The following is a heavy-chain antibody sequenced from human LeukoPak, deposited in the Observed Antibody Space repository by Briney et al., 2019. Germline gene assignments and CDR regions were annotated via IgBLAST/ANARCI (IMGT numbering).Heavy chain of an antibody. J-gene: IGHJ4*02. Sequence: SETLSLTCTVSGGSISSSSYYWGWIRQPPGKGLEWIGSTYYSGSTYYNPSLKSRVTISVDTSKNQFSLKLSSVTAADTAVYYCARGRTFIGDYWGQGTLVTVSS. CDR2: TYYSGST. CDR3: ARGRTFIGDY. V-gene: IGHV4-39*07. CDR1: GGSISSSSYY. D-gene: IGHD3-3*01.